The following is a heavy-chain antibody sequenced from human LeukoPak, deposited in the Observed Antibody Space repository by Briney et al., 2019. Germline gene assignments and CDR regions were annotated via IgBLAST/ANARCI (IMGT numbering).Heavy chain of an antibody. V-gene: IGHV1-2*06. J-gene: IGHJ4*02. CDR3: ARASDSTYYFDY. CDR2: INPNSGGT. D-gene: IGHD2-21*01. CDR1: GYTFTGYY. Sequence: GASVKVSCKXSGYTFTGYYTHWVRQAPGQGLEWMGRINPNSGGTNYSQKFQGRVTMTRDTSISTAYMELSRLRSDDTAVYYCARASDSTYYFDYWGQRTLVTVSS.